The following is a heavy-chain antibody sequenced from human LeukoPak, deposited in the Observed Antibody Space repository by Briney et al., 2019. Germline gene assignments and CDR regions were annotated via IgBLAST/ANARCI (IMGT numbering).Heavy chain of an antibody. V-gene: IGHV1-2*02. CDR2: INPNSGGT. J-gene: IGHJ4*02. Sequence: ASVKVSCKASGYTLTDYSMHWLRQAPGHGLEWMGWINPNSGGTNYAQKFQGRVTMTRDTSISTAYKELSRPRSEDTAVYYCARDLTLYCSGSSRCHDLYDFDYWGQGTLVTVSS. CDR1: GYTLTDYS. D-gene: IGHD2-15*01. CDR3: ARDLTLYCSGSSRCHDLYDFDY.